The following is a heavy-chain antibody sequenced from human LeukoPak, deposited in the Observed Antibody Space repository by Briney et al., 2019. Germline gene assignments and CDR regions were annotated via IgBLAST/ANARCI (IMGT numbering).Heavy chain of an antibody. CDR1: GFSFGDYS. CDR2: INYIVST. V-gene: IGHV4-34*01. Sequence: GSLRLSCTSSGFSFGDYSMTLVRQPPGKGLELIGEINYIVSTNYNPSLKIRCTISGYTSKNQFSLKLNSVTAADTAVYYCAREKIGYYDGSGRGWFDPWGQGTLVTVSS. J-gene: IGHJ5*02. D-gene: IGHD3-22*01. CDR3: AREKIGYYDGSGRGWFDP.